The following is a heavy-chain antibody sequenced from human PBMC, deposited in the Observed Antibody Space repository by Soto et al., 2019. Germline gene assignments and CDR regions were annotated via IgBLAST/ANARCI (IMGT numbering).Heavy chain of an antibody. V-gene: IGHV3-23*01. CDR2: IGGTT. Sequence: EVQLLESGGDLVQPGGSLRLSCAASGFTFSNSAVGWVRQAPGKGLEWVSVIGGTTYYADSVKGRFTISRDNSKNTLYLQMNRPRVDDTAVYFRTKKAVSGVPAALDNWCQGTLVTVSS. CDR1: GFTFSNSA. CDR3: TKKAVSGVPAALDN. J-gene: IGHJ4*02. D-gene: IGHD2-2*01.